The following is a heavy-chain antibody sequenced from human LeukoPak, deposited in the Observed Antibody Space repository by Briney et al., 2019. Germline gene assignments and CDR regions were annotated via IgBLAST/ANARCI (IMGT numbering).Heavy chain of an antibody. D-gene: IGHD2-2*01. CDR2: INHSGST. CDR3: AYFLYCSSTSCWFDY. CDR1: GGSFSGYY. Sequence: SETLSLTCAVYGGSFSGYYWSWIRRPPGKGLEWIGEINHSGSTNYNPSLKSRVTISVDTSKNQFSLKLSSVTAADTAVYYCAYFLYCSSTSCWFDYWGQGTLVTVSS. V-gene: IGHV4-34*01. J-gene: IGHJ4*02.